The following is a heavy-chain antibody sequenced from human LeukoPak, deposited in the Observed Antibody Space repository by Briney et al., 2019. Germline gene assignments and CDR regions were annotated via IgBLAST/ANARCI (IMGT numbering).Heavy chain of an antibody. V-gene: IGHV3-23*01. CDR3: AKSPTYYFDSSAKRYFDL. CDR2: LSASGGST. CDR1: GFTFSSYA. D-gene: IGHD3-22*01. J-gene: IGHJ2*01. Sequence: GGSLRLSCAASGFTFSSYAMSWVRQAPGTGLEWVSGLSASGGSTYYADSVKGRFTISRDNSKNTLLLQLTSLGAEDTAVYYCAKSPTYYFDSSAKRYFDLWGRGTLVTVSS.